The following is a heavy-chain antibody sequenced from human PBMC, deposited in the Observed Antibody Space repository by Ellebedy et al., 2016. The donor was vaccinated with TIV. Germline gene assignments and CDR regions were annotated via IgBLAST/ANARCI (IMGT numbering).Heavy chain of an antibody. J-gene: IGHJ5*02. CDR1: GFSFSNYA. V-gene: IGHV3-23*01. CDR2: ISASGAWI. D-gene: IGHD5/OR15-5a*01. Sequence: GESLKISCAAPGFSFSNYAISWVRQAPGKGLEWVSGISASGAWIHYADSVKGRFTISRANSKNTVDLQMNSLRVEDTAVYYCAKDHWAGDSVGPSSQYESWGQGTLVTVSS. CDR3: AKDHWAGDSVGPSSQYES.